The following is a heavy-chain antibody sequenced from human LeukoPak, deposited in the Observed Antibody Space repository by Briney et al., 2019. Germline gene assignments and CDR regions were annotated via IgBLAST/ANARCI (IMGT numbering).Heavy chain of an antibody. CDR3: ARDPGDYRYYYYGMDV. Sequence: GGSLRLSCAASGFTFSDYYMSWIRQAPGKGLEWVSYISSSGSTIYYADSVKGRFTISWDNAKNSPYLQMNSLRAEDTAVYYCARDPGDYRYYYYGMDVWGQGTTVTVSS. CDR1: GFTFSDYY. CDR2: ISSSGSTI. J-gene: IGHJ6*02. V-gene: IGHV3-11*01. D-gene: IGHD4-17*01.